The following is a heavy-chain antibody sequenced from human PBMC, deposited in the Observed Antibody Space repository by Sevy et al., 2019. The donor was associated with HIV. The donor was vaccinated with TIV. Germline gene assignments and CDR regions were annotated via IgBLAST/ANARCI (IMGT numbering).Heavy chain of an antibody. CDR2: IYIRGTT. CDR3: ARELSDYGMDV. Sequence: SETLSLTCNVSGGSIRSGRYYWSWIRQPAGKGLEWIGRIYIRGTTNYNTSLKSRITMSVDTSKNQFSLKLSSVTATDTAVYYCARELSDYGMDVWGQGTTVTVSS. CDR1: GGSIRSGRYY. J-gene: IGHJ6*02. V-gene: IGHV4-61*02.